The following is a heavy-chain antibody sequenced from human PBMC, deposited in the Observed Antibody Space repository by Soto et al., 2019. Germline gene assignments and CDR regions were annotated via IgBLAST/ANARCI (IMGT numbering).Heavy chain of an antibody. D-gene: IGHD3-22*01. V-gene: IGHV1-24*01. CDR1: GYTLTELS. CDR3: ATVYSSVIGNNDAFDI. Sequence: ASVKVSCKVSGYTLTELSMHWVRRAPGKGLEWMGGFDPEDGETIYAQKFQGRVTMTEDTSTDTAYMELSSLRSEDTAVYYCATVYSSVIGNNDAFDIWGQGTMVTV. J-gene: IGHJ3*02. CDR2: FDPEDGET.